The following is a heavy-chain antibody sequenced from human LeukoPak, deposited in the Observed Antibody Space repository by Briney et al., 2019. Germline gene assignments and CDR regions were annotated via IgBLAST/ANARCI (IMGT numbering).Heavy chain of an antibody. Sequence: GGSLRLSCAASGFTFSSYAMSWVRQAPGKGLEWVANIKQDGSEKYYVDSVKGRFTISRDNAKNSLYLQMNSLRAEDTAVYYCARALDYGDLYFDYWGQGTLVTVSS. D-gene: IGHD4-17*01. CDR2: IKQDGSEK. V-gene: IGHV3-7*03. CDR3: ARALDYGDLYFDY. CDR1: GFTFSSYA. J-gene: IGHJ4*02.